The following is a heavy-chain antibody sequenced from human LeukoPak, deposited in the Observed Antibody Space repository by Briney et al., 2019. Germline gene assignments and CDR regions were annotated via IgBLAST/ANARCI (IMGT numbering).Heavy chain of an antibody. CDR1: GFTFDDYA. Sequence: GGSLRLSCAASGFTFDDYAMHWIRQAPGRGLEWVSLIYSDDTTLYADSVKGRFTISRDISKNTLYLQMSSLRAEDTAVYYCARRAGGYSHPYDYWGQGVLVTVSS. J-gene: IGHJ4*02. D-gene: IGHD4-23*01. CDR3: ARRAGGYSHPYDY. V-gene: IGHV3-53*01. CDR2: IYSDDTT.